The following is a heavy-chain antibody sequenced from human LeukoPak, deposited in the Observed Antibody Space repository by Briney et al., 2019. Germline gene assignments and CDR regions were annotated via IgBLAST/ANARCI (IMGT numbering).Heavy chain of an antibody. V-gene: IGHV3-21*01. CDR1: GFIFNSYI. CDR3: ARDGLPVAVDY. Sequence: GGSLRLSCAASGFIFNSYIMNWVRQAPGKGLEWVSSISSSSTYKHYADSVKGRFTISRDNAKNSLYLQMNSLRAEDTAVYYCARDGLPVAVDYWGQGTLVTVSS. J-gene: IGHJ4*02. D-gene: IGHD2-15*01. CDR2: ISSSSTYK.